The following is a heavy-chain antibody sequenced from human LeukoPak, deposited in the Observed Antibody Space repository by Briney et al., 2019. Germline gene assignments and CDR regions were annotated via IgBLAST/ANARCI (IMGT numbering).Heavy chain of an antibody. CDR3: ARDGEYCSSTSCYTRGYSSSWYGFDP. V-gene: IGHV1-2*02. J-gene: IGHJ5*02. Sequence: ASVKVSCKASGYTFTGYYMHWVRQAPGQGLEWMGWINPNSGGTNYAQKFQGRVTMTRDTSISTAYMELSRLRSDDTAVYYCARDGEYCSSTSCYTRGYSSSWYGFDPWGQGTLVTVSS. CDR2: INPNSGGT. CDR1: GYTFTGYY. D-gene: IGHD2-2*02.